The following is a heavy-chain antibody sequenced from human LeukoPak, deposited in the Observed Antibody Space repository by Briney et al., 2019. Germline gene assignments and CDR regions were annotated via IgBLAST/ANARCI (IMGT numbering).Heavy chain of an antibody. J-gene: IGHJ4*02. D-gene: IGHD5-12*01. CDR3: AKVMGGYGGGFDH. CDR1: GFTVSSNY. CDR2: IRWKTGGS. Sequence: GGSLRLSCAASGFTVSSNYMSWVRQAPGKGLEWVSGIRWKTGGSDYADSVRGRFTISKDNAKNSLYLQLNSLRVEDTALYYCAKVMGGYGGGFDHWGQGTLVIVSS. V-gene: IGHV3-9*01.